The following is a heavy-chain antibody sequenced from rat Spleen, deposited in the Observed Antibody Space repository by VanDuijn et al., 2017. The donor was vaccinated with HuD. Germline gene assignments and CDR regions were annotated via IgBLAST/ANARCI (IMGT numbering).Heavy chain of an antibody. CDR2: ITSGGSNT. D-gene: IGHD1-2*01. V-gene: IGHV5-29*01. Sequence: EVQLVETGGGLVQPGRSLKLSCAASGFTFSDYGVAWVRQAPTTGLEWVATITSGGSNTYYPDSVKGRFTISRDNAKSTLYLQMNSLRSEDTATYYCARHSSYVYVMDAWGQGASVTVSS. J-gene: IGHJ4*01. CDR3: ARHSSYVYVMDA. CDR1: GFTFSDYG.